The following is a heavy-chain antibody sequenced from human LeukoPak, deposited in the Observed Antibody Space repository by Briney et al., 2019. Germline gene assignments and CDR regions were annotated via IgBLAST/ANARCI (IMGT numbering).Heavy chain of an antibody. CDR2: MNPNSGNT. J-gene: IGHJ5*02. Sequence: ASVKVSCKASGYTFTSYDINWVRQATGRGLEWMGWMNPNSGNTGYAQKFQGRVTMTRNTSISTAYMELSSLRSEDTAVYYCARGSLFHYDILTGYYPWGQGTLVTVSS. V-gene: IGHV1-8*01. CDR3: ARGSLFHYDILTGYYP. D-gene: IGHD3-9*01. CDR1: GYTFTSYD.